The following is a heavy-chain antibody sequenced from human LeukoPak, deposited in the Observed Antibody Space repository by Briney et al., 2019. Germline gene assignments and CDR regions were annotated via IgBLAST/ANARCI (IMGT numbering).Heavy chain of an antibody. J-gene: IGHJ4*02. V-gene: IGHV3-7*01. Sequence: PGGSLRLSCAASGFTFNAFGMNWVRQAPGKGLEWVANINQDGSEKSYVDSVKGRFTISRDNAKNLLSLQMNSLRAEDTAVYYCARGGIQYSNDYWGQGTLVTVSS. CDR1: GFTFNAFG. D-gene: IGHD4-11*01. CDR2: INQDGSEK. CDR3: ARGGIQYSNDY.